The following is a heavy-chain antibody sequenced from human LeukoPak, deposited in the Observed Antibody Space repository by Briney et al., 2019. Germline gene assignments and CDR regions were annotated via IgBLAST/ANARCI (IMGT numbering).Heavy chain of an antibody. CDR2: ISSSSSYI. D-gene: IGHD3-22*01. V-gene: IGHV3-21*01. CDR3: ARAYYYDSSGDRYFQH. CDR1: GFTFSSYS. Sequence: GSLRLSCAASGFTFSSYSMNWVRQAPGKGLEWVSSISSSSSYIYYADSVKGRFTISRDNAKNSLFLQMNSLRAEDTAVYYCARAYYYDSSGDRYFQHWGQGTLVTVSS. J-gene: IGHJ1*01.